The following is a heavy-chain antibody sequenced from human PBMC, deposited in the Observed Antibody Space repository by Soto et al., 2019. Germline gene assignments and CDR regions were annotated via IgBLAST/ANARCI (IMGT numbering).Heavy chain of an antibody. CDR1: GYIFTGYA. D-gene: IGHD4-4*01. CDR2: IAAGNGNT. CDR3: ATTASGTNYFDH. J-gene: IGHJ4*02. Sequence: QVQLVQSGTEARKPGASEKVSCRASGYIFTGYAIQWVRQAPGQRLEWVGWIAAGNGNTRYSQKFQDRVTISRDISASTAYMELTSLRSEDTAIYYCATTASGTNYFDHWGQGTLVTVYS. V-gene: IGHV1-3*01.